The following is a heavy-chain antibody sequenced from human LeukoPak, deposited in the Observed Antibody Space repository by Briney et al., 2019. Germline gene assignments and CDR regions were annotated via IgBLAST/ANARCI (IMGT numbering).Heavy chain of an antibody. D-gene: IGHD3-22*01. V-gene: IGHV4-38-2*01. J-gene: IGHJ5*02. Sequence: PSETLSLTCAVSGYSISSGYYWGWIRQPPGKGLEWIGSVYHSGSTYYNPSLKSRVTISADTSKNQFSLKLSSVTAADTAVYYCARHGNYYDTSQSDPWGQGTLVTVSS. CDR3: ARHGNYYDTSQSDP. CDR2: VYHSGST. CDR1: GYSISSGYY.